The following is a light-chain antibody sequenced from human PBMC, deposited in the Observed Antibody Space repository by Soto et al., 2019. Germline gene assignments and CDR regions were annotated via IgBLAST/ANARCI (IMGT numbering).Light chain of an antibody. CDR3: PRRINSLHT. CDR2: GAS. Sequence: EIVLTQSPGTLSLSLGERATLSCRASQSVSSDLAWYQHKPGQAPRLLIYGASTRATGIPARFSGSGSETDVTLNISSLEPHELACYYCPRRINSLHTFRGGTKVDIK. J-gene: IGKJ4*01. CDR1: QSVSSD. V-gene: IGKV3-11*01.